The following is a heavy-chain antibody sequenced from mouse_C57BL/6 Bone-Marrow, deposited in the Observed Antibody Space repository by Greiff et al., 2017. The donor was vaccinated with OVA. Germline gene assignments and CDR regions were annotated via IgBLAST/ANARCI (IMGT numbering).Heavy chain of an antibody. CDR2: IYPGSGST. Sequence: QVHVKQSGAELVKPGASVKMSCKASGYTFTSYWITWVKQRPGQGLEWIGDIYPGSGSTNYNEKFKSKATLTVDTSSSTAYMQLSSLTSEDSAVYYCARDDYGWYFDVWGTGTTVTVSS. V-gene: IGHV1-55*01. D-gene: IGHD2-4*01. J-gene: IGHJ1*03. CDR3: ARDDYGWYFDV. CDR1: GYTFTSYW.